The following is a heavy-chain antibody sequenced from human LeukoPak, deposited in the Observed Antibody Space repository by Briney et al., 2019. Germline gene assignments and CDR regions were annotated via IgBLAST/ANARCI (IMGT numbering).Heavy chain of an antibody. D-gene: IGHD2-2*01. CDR2: IYYSGST. Sequence: SETLSLTCTVSGGPISSSSYYWGWIRQPPGKGLEWIGSIYYSGSTYYNPSLKSRVTISVDTSKNQFSLKVNSVTAADTAVYYCARGDCSSTICYSPMDVWGKGTTVTVSS. CDR1: GGPISSSSYY. CDR3: ARGDCSSTICYSPMDV. V-gene: IGHV4-39*07. J-gene: IGHJ6*03.